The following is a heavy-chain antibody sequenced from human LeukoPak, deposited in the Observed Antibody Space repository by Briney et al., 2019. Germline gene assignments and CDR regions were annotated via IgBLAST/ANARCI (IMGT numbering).Heavy chain of an antibody. J-gene: IGHJ4*02. CDR3: AREESGGYFDY. CDR2: INPSGSNT. V-gene: IGHV1-46*01. Sequence: ASVKVSCKASGFTFTNYYMHWVRQAPGQGLEWMGLINPSGSNTNYAQKFRGRVTMTRDTSATTVYMELSSLRSEDTAAYYCAREESGGYFDYGGQGTLVTVSS. CDR1: GFTFTNYY. D-gene: IGHD2-8*02.